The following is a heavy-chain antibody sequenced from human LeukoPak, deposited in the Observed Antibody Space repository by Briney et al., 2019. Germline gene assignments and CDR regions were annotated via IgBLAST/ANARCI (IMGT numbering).Heavy chain of an antibody. J-gene: IGHJ4*02. V-gene: IGHV3-23*01. CDR2: ISSSGGST. Sequence: GGTLRLSCAASRFTFSSYGMSWVRQAPGKGLEWVSGISSSGGSTYYADSVKGRFTISRDNSKNTLYLQVNSLRAEDTAVYYCAKSGLNRFDYWGQGTLVTVSS. CDR1: RFTFSSYG. D-gene: IGHD2-15*01. CDR3: AKSGLNRFDY.